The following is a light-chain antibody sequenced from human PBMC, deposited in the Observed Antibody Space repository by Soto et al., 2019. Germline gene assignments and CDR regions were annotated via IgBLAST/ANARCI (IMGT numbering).Light chain of an antibody. Sequence: VLTQSPVTLSLSPGEIATLSCRSIQSVNSRYIAWYQVKPGQAPRLLIYEASSRATGIPDRFSGGGSGTDFTLSISKVEPEDFAVYYCQQYGRPPRATFGQGTRLEIK. J-gene: IGKJ5*01. CDR1: QSVNSRY. CDR3: QQYGRPPRAT. CDR2: EAS. V-gene: IGKV3-20*01.